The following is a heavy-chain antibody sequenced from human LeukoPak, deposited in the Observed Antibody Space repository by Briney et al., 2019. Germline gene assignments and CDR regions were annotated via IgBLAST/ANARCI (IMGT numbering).Heavy chain of an antibody. Sequence: PSETLSLTCTVSGGSISSYYWSWIQQPPGKGLEWIGYIYYSGSTNYNPSLKSRVTISVDTSKNRFSLKLSSVTAADTAVYYCARLVGATDSGAFDIWGQGTMVTVSS. D-gene: IGHD1-26*01. CDR2: IYYSGST. CDR3: ARLVGATDSGAFDI. CDR1: GGSISSYY. V-gene: IGHV4-59*12. J-gene: IGHJ3*02.